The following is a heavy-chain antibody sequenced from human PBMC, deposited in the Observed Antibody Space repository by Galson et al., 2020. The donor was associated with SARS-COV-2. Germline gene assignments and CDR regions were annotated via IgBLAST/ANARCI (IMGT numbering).Heavy chain of an antibody. CDR1: GGSISSGSYY. D-gene: IGHD2-21*02. Sequence: SETLSLTCTVSGGSISSGSYYWSWIRQPAGKGLEWIGCIYTSGSTNYNPSLKSRVTISVDTSKNQFSLKLSSVTAADTAVYYCAREENFFLVVTATRMCYFDYWGRGTLATVSS. CDR3: AREENFFLVVTATRMCYFDY. CDR2: IYTSGST. V-gene: IGHV4-61*02. J-gene: IGHJ4*02.